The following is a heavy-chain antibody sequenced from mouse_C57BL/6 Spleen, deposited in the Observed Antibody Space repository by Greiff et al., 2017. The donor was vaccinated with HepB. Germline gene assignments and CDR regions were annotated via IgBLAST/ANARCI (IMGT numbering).Heavy chain of an antibody. Sequence: DVMLVESGGGLVKPGGSLKLSCAASGFTFSSYTMSWVRQTPEKRLEWVATISGGGGNTYYPDSVKGRFTISRDNAKNTLYLQMSSLRSEDTALYYCARQESLYYYGSSYGAMDYWGQGTSVTVSS. D-gene: IGHD1-1*01. J-gene: IGHJ4*01. CDR1: GFTFSSYT. CDR3: ARQESLYYYGSSYGAMDY. CDR2: ISGGGGNT. V-gene: IGHV5-9*01.